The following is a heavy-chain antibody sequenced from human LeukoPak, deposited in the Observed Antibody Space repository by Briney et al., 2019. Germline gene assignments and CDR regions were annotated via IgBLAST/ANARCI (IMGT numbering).Heavy chain of an antibody. V-gene: IGHV1-69*06. J-gene: IGHJ6*02. CDR1: GGTFSNYA. CDR3: AKGNNIVVVPAAINRRTDYYYGMDV. D-gene: IGHD2-2*02. CDR2: IIPIFGTA. Sequence: SVKVSCKASGGTFSNYAISWVRQAPGQGLEWMGGIIPIFGTANYAQKFQGRVTITADKSTSTAYMELSSLRSEDTAVYYCAKGNNIVVVPAAINRRTDYYYGMDVWGQGTTVTVSS.